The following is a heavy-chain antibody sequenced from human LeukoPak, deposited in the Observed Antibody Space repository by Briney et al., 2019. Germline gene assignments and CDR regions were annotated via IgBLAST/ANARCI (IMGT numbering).Heavy chain of an antibody. J-gene: IGHJ5*02. D-gene: IGHD3-10*01. CDR2: IYHSGST. Sequence: SETLSLTCTVSGYSISSGYYWGWIRRPPGKGLEWIGSIYHSGSTYYNPSLKSRVTISVDTSKNQFSLKLSSVTAADTAVYYCARRLLWFGTGWFDPWGQGTLVTVSS. CDR1: GYSISSGYY. V-gene: IGHV4-38-2*02. CDR3: ARRLLWFGTGWFDP.